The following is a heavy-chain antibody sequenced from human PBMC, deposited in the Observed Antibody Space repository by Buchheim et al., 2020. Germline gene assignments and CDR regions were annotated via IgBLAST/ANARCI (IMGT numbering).Heavy chain of an antibody. CDR3: AKWGLGYCSSTSCSTDY. J-gene: IGHJ4*02. CDR1: GFTFSSYA. CDR2: ISGSGGST. D-gene: IGHD2-2*01. Sequence: VQLVESGGGVVQPGRSLRLSCAASGFTFSSYAMSWVRQAPGKGLEWVSAISGSGGSTYYADSVKGRFTISRDNSKNTLYLQMNSLRAEDTAVYYCAKWGLGYCSSTSCSTDYWGQGTL. V-gene: IGHV3-23*04.